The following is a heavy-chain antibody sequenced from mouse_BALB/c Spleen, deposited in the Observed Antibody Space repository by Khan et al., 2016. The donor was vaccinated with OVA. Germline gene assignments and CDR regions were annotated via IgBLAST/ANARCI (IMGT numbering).Heavy chain of an antibody. V-gene: IGHV5-4*02. Sequence: EVELVESGGGLVKPGGSLKLSCAASGFTFSDYYMYWVRQTPEKRLEWVATISDGGTSTYYPDSVKGRFTISRDNAKNRLYLQMSSLKSEATAILYCVRAGYCAFAYWGQGTLVTVAA. CDR2: ISDGGTST. J-gene: IGHJ3*01. D-gene: IGHD1-1*01. CDR3: VRAGYCAFAY. CDR1: GFTFSDYY.